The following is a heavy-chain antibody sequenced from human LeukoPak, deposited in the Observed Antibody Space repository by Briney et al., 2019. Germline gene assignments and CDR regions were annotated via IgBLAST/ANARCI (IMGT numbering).Heavy chain of an antibody. V-gene: IGHV1-69*05. D-gene: IGHD2-2*01. Sequence: ASVKVSCKASGGTFSSYAISWVRQAPGQGLEWMGRIIPIFGTANYAQKFQGRVTITTDESTSTAYMELSSLRSEDTAVYYCAIVVPAPSPHWYFDLWGRGTLVTVSS. CDR1: GGTFSSYA. CDR3: AIVVPAPSPHWYFDL. J-gene: IGHJ2*01. CDR2: IIPIFGTA.